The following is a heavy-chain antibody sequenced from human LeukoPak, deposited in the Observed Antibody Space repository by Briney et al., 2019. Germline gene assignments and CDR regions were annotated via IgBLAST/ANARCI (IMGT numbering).Heavy chain of an antibody. J-gene: IGHJ4*02. V-gene: IGHV4-4*07. CDR2: IYTSGST. CDR1: GDSISSYY. CDR3: AREPPGYYGSPHHFDY. Sequence: SETLSLTCTVSGDSISSYYWSWIRQPAGKGLEWIGRIYTSGSTNYNPSLKSRVTMSVDTSKNQFSLKLSSVTAADTAVYYCAREPPGYYGSPHHFDYWGQGTLVTVSS. D-gene: IGHD3-10*01.